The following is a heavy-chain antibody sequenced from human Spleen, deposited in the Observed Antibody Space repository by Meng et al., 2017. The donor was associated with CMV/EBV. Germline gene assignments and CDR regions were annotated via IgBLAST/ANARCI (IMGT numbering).Heavy chain of an antibody. CDR3: ARDLRHYHYGMDV. D-gene: IGHD6-6*01. Sequence: GSLRLSCAVYGGSFSGYYWSWIRQPPGKGLEWIGEINHSGSTNYNPSLKSRVTISVDTSKNQFSLKLSSVTAADTAVYYCARDLRHYHYGMDVWGQGTTVTVSS. J-gene: IGHJ6*02. CDR1: GGSFSGYY. CDR2: INHSGST. V-gene: IGHV4-34*01.